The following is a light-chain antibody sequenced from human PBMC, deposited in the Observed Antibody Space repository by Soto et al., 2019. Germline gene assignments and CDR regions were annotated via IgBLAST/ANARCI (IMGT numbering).Light chain of an antibody. V-gene: IGKV3-20*01. CDR1: QSVSNNY. CDR2: GAS. Sequence: EIVLTQSPGTLSLSPGERATLSCRAIQSVSNNYLAWYQQKPGQAPRLLIYGASNRATGIPDRFSGSGSGTDFTLTISRLEPEDFAVYYCQQCKNWFSITFGQGTRLEIK. CDR3: QQCKNWFSIT. J-gene: IGKJ5*01.